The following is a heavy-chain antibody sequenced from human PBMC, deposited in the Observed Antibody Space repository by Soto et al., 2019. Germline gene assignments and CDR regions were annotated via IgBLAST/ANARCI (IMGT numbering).Heavy chain of an antibody. D-gene: IGHD3-9*01. CDR2: IYPGDSDT. CDR3: ARVGGGTYDWYYYYGVDV. V-gene: IGHV5-51*01. CDR1: GYNFNTYW. Sequence: GESLKISCKGSGYNFNTYWIVWVRQMPGQGLEWMGIIYPGDSDTTYSPSFQGQVTISADKSISTAYLQWSSLKASDTAMYYCARVGGGTYDWYYYYGVDVWGQGTTVTVFS. J-gene: IGHJ6*02.